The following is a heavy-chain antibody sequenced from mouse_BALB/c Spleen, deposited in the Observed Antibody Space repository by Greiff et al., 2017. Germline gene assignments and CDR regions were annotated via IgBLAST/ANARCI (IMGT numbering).Heavy chain of an antibody. V-gene: IGHV14-1*02. Sequence: EVMLVESGAELVRPGALVKLSCKASGFNIKDYYMHWVKQRPEQGLEWIGWIDPENGNTIYDPKFQGKASITADTSSNTAYLQLSSLTSEDTAVYYCEGGYYGNYWGQGTTLTVSS. CDR1: GFNIKDYY. CDR3: EGGYYGNY. D-gene: IGHD2-1*01. CDR2: IDPENGNT. J-gene: IGHJ2*01.